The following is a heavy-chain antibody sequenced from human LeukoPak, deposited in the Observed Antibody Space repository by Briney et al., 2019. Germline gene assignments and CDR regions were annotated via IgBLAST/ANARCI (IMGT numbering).Heavy chain of an antibody. CDR3: ARRGTSSSWTHFDY. V-gene: IGHV3-64*01. J-gene: IGHJ4*02. CDR2: ITGNGGTT. CDR1: GFSLSIYP. Sequence: GGSLRLSCVASGFSLSIYPMHWVRQAPGKGLEYVSAITGNGGTTYYANSVKGRFTISRDNSKNTLYLQMGSLGAEDTAVYYCARRGTSSSWTHFDYWGQGTLVTVSS. D-gene: IGHD6-13*01.